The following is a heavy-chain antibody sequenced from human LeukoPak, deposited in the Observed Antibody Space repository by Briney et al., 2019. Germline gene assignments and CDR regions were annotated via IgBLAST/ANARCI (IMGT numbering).Heavy chain of an antibody. D-gene: IGHD6-19*01. CDR2: ISGSGGST. CDR3: AKSAVAGTGRGNAFDI. J-gene: IGHJ3*02. Sequence: GGSLRLSCAASGFTFSSYAMSWVRQAPGKGLEWVSAISGSGGSTYYADSVKGRFTISRDNSKNTLYLQMNSLRAEDTAVYYCAKSAVAGTGRGNAFDIWGQGTMVTVSS. CDR1: GFTFSSYA. V-gene: IGHV3-23*01.